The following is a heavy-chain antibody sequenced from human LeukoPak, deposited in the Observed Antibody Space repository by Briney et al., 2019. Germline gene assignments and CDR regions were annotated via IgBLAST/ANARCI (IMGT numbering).Heavy chain of an antibody. CDR1: GGSFSGYY. Sequence: SETLSLTCAVYGGSFSGYYWSWIRQPPGKGLEWIGEINHSGSTNYNPSLKSRVTISVDTSKNQFSLKLSSVTAADTAVYYCARHAHYDFVTGLFDPWGQGTLVTVSS. CDR3: ARHAHYDFVTGLFDP. CDR2: INHSGST. V-gene: IGHV4-34*01. D-gene: IGHD3-3*01. J-gene: IGHJ5*02.